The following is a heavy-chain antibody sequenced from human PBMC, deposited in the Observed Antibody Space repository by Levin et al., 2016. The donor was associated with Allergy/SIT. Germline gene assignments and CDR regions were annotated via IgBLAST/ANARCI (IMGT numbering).Heavy chain of an antibody. CDR2: ISSSSSYT. J-gene: IGHJ4*02. CDR3: ARGSRTVLSVTDC. V-gene: IGHV3-11*06. CDR1: GFTFSDYY. D-gene: IGHD2-8*01. Sequence: GGSLRLSCAASGFTFSDYYMSWIRQAPGKGLEWVSYISSSSSYTNYADSVKGRFTISRDNAKNSLYLQMNSLRAEDTAVYYCARGSRTVLSVTDCWGQGTLVTVSS.